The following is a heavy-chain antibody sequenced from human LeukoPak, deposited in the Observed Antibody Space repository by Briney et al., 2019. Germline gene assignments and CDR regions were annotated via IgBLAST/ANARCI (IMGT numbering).Heavy chain of an antibody. CDR1: GFTFRSYG. CDR3: ARGREYSQDAFDI. J-gene: IGHJ3*02. V-gene: IGHV3-30*02. Sequence: GGSLRLSCAAPGFTFRSYGMHWVRQAPGKGLEWVAFIRYEGSNKYYADSVKGRFTISRDNSKNTLYLQMNSLRAEDTAVYYCARGREYSQDAFDIWGQGTMVTVSS. D-gene: IGHD2-21*01. CDR2: IRYEGSNK.